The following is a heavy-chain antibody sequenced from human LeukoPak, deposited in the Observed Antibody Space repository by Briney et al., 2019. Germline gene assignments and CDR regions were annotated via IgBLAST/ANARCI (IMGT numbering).Heavy chain of an antibody. D-gene: IGHD4-17*01. V-gene: IGHV3-21*06. J-gene: IGHJ5*02. CDR1: GFTFKDYT. Sequence: GGSLRLSCAASGFTFKDYTMNWVRQSPGRGLQWVSYVSFGSSYISYADSLKGRFTISRDDAKSPVYLEMTSLRTDDTAAYYCARASTEYAVTDGFDTWGPGTLVTVSS. CDR2: VSFGSSYI. CDR3: ARASTEYAVTDGFDT.